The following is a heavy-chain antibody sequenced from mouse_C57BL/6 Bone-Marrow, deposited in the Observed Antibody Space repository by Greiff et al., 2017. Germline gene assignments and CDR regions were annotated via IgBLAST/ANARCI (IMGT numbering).Heavy chain of an antibody. CDR2: IYPGDGDT. V-gene: IGHV1-80*01. CDR3: ARLEFDGSSGDWYFDV. J-gene: IGHJ1*03. D-gene: IGHD1-1*01. Sequence: VHLVESGAELVKPGASVKISCKASGYAFSSYWMNWVKQRPGKGLEWIGQIYPGDGDTNYNGKFKGKATLTADKSSSTAYMQLSSLNSEDSAVYFCARLEFDGSSGDWYFDVWGTGTTVTVSS. CDR1: GYAFSSYW.